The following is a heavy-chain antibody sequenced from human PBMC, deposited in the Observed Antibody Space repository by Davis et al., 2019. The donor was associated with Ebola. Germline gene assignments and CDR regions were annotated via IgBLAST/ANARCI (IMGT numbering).Heavy chain of an antibody. J-gene: IGHJ6*04. CDR3: ARWAGGRDIVLVPAAYYYYGMDV. CDR2: IYYSGIT. Sequence: MPSETLSLTCTVSGGSIISSSSYWGWIRQPPRKGLEWIGSIYYSGITYYNPSLKSRVTISVDTSKNQFSLKLSSVTAADTAVYYCARWAGGRDIVLVPAAYYYYGMDVWGKGTTVTVSS. D-gene: IGHD2-2*01. V-gene: IGHV4-39*07. CDR1: GGSIISSSSY.